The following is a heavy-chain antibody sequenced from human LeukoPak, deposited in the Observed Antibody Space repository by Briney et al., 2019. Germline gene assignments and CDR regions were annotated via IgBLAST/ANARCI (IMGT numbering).Heavy chain of an antibody. CDR2: IYTSGST. CDR3: ARDRGTVISDY. D-gene: IGHD4-17*01. CDR1: GGSINGGSYY. Sequence: SQTLSLTCTVSGGSINGGSYYWSWIRQPAGKGLEWIGRIYTSGSTNYNPSLKSRVTISVDTSKNQFSLKLSSVTAADTAVYYCARDRGTVISDYWGQGTLVTVSS. V-gene: IGHV4-61*02. J-gene: IGHJ4*02.